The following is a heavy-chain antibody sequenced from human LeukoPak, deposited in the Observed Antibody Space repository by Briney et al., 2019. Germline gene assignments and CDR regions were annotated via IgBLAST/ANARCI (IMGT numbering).Heavy chain of an antibody. J-gene: IGHJ5*02. Sequence: SQTLSLTCAVSGGSISSGGYSWSWIRQPPGKGLEWIGYIYHSGSTYYNPSLKSRVTISVDRSKNQFSLKLSSVTAADTAVYYCARVWVSRSYNWFDPWGQGTLVTVSS. V-gene: IGHV4-30-2*01. D-gene: IGHD1-26*01. CDR3: ARVWVSRSYNWFDP. CDR1: GGSISSGGYS. CDR2: IYHSGST.